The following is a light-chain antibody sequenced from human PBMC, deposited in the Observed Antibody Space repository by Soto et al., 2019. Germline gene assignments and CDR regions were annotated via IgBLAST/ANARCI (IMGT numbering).Light chain of an antibody. Sequence: QSALTQPASVSGSPGQSITISCTGTSSDVGGYNYVSWYQQYPGKAPKLMIYGVTNRPSGVSNRFSGSKSGNTASLTISGLQTEDEAEYYCGSYRSSSTLYVFGSGTKVTVL. CDR1: SSDVGGYNY. CDR2: GVT. J-gene: IGLJ1*01. CDR3: GSYRSSSTLYV. V-gene: IGLV2-14*03.